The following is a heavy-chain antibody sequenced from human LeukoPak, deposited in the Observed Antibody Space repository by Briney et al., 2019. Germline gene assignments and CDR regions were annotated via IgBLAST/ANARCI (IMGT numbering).Heavy chain of an antibody. Sequence: PSETLSLTCTVSGGSISSYYWSWIRQPPGKGLEWIGYIYYSGSTNYNPSLKGRVTISVDTSKNQFSLKLSSVTAADTAVYYCARVDYGGNSADIWGQGTMVTVSS. V-gene: IGHV4-59*01. J-gene: IGHJ3*02. CDR1: GGSISSYY. CDR3: ARVDYGGNSADI. CDR2: IYYSGST. D-gene: IGHD4-23*01.